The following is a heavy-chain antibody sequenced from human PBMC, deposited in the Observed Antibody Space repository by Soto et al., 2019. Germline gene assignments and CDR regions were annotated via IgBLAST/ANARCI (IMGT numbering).Heavy chain of an antibody. D-gene: IGHD3-22*01. CDR1: GFTFSSYG. Sequence: QVQLVESGGGVVQPGRSLRLSCAASGFTFSSYGMHWVRQAPGKGLEWVAVIWYDGSNKYYADSVKGRFTISRDNSKNTLYLQKNSLRAEDTAVYYCARDRDRGWFDPWGQGTLVTVSS. CDR2: IWYDGSNK. CDR3: ARDRDRGWFDP. V-gene: IGHV3-33*01. J-gene: IGHJ5*02.